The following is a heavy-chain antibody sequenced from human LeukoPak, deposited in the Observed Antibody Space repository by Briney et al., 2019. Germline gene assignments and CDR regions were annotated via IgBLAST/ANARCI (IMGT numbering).Heavy chain of an antibody. CDR2: IIPIFGTA. D-gene: IGHD5-18*01. V-gene: IGHV1-69*13. CDR1: GYTFINYG. CDR3: ASGDTAMVAYYFDY. Sequence: SVKVSCKASGYTFINYGISWVRQAPGQGLEWMGGIIPIFGTANYAQKFQGRVTITADESTSTAYMELSSLRSEDTAVYYCASGDTAMVAYYFDYWGQGTLVTVSS. J-gene: IGHJ4*02.